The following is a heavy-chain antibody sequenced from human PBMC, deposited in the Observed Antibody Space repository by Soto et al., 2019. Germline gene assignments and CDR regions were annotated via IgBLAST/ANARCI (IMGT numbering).Heavy chain of an antibody. CDR1: GFTFSSYG. J-gene: IGHJ6*02. Sequence: QVQLVESGGGVVQPGRSLRHSCAASGFTFSSYGMHWVRQAPGKGLEWVAVISYDGSNKYYADSVKGRFTISRDNSKNTLYLQMNSLRAEDTAVYYCAKGHLWLLWYGMDVWGQGTTVTVSS. CDR2: ISYDGSNK. D-gene: IGHD3-10*01. CDR3: AKGHLWLLWYGMDV. V-gene: IGHV3-30*18.